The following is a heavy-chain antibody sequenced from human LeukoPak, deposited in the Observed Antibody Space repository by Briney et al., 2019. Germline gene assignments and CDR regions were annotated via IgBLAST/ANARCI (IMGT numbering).Heavy chain of an antibody. D-gene: IGHD4-17*01. CDR3: ARLTVTSPDY. Sequence: ASVQVSCQASGYAFTGYYMHWVGQAPGQRLEWMGWINPSNGGTNHAQKFRGRVTMTRDTSISTAYMELSRLRSDDSAAYYCARLTVTSPDYWGQGTLVTVSS. CDR2: INPSNGGT. J-gene: IGHJ4*02. CDR1: GYAFTGYY. V-gene: IGHV1-2*02.